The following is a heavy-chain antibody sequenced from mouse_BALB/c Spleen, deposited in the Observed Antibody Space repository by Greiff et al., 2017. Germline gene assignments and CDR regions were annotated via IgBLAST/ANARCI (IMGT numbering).Heavy chain of an antibody. V-gene: IGHV1-63*02. CDR3: ATGYDDAMDY. CDR1: GYTFTNYW. CDR2: IYPGGGYT. J-gene: IGHJ4*01. D-gene: IGHD2-14*01. Sequence: QVQLQESGAELVRPGASVKISCKASGYTFTNYWLGWVKQRPGHGLEWIGDIYPGGGYTNYNEKFKGKATLTADTSSSTAYMQLSSLTSEDSAVYYCATGYDDAMDYWGQGTSVTVSS.